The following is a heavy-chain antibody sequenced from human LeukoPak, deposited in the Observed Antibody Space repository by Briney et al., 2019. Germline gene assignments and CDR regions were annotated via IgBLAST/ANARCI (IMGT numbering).Heavy chain of an antibody. D-gene: IGHD3-9*01. Sequence: ASVKVSCKASGYTFTGYYMHWVRQAPGQGLEWMGWINPNSGGTNYAQKFQGRVTMTRDTSISTAYMELSRLRSGDTAVYYCARGGDYDILTGYSTAFDYWGQGTLVTVSS. CDR2: INPNSGGT. V-gene: IGHV1-2*02. CDR1: GYTFTGYY. CDR3: ARGGDYDILTGYSTAFDY. J-gene: IGHJ4*02.